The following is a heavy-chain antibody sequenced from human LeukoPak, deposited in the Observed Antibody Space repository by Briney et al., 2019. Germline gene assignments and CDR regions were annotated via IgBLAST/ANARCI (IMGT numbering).Heavy chain of an antibody. V-gene: IGHV3-23*01. CDR2: ISGSGGGT. D-gene: IGHD3-22*01. CDR3: ARHGLYDSTDYWTFQH. Sequence: PGGSLRLSCAASGFTFSTYAMSWVRQAPGNGLEWVSAISGSGGGTYYADSVQGRFTISRDNAKSSLYLQMNGLRAVDTAVYYCARHGLYDSTDYWTFQHWGQGTLVTVSS. CDR1: GFTFSTYA. J-gene: IGHJ1*01.